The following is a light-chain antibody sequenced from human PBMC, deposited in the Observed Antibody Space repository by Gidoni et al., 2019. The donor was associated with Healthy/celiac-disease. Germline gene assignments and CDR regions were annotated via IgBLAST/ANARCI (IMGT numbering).Light chain of an antibody. CDR3: QQYYNLPLT. Sequence: DIQMTQSQSSLSASVGDRVTITCQTSQDMSNYLNWYQQKPGKALKLLIYDASNFETGVPFRFSGCGSGTAFTFTISSFQPLAIAPYYCQQYYNLPLTFGGGTKVEIK. J-gene: IGKJ4*01. CDR1: QDMSNY. V-gene: IGKV1-33*01. CDR2: DAS.